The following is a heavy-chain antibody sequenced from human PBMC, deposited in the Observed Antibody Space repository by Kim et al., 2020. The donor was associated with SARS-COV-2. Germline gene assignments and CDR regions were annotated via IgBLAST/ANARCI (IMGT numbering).Heavy chain of an antibody. D-gene: IGHD3-10*01. CDR3: VSWRGPGGDYYFDS. CDR1: EHTFSKFY. CDR2: IDPSGDSR. V-gene: IGHV1-46*01. Sequence: ASVKVSCKASEHTFSKFYMHWVRQAPGQGLEWMGIIDPSGDSRNYAQKFQDTITMTRDTSTNTVYLELRNLKSEDTAEYYCVSWRGPGGDYYFDSWGQGTLVTVSS. J-gene: IGHJ4*02.